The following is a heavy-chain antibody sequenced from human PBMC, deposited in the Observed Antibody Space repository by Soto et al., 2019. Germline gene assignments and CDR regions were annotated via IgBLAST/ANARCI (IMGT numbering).Heavy chain of an antibody. Sequence: QVQLQESGPGLVKPSETLSLNCSVSGGSINSYYWSWIRQPPGKGLEWIGYAHYSGSSNYSPSLKSRVTMSVDTSKNQFSLKLTSVTAADTAVYYYARGAGDYSTPFDYWGQGTLVTVSS. D-gene: IGHD4-4*01. CDR1: GGSINSYY. CDR3: ARGAGDYSTPFDY. V-gene: IGHV4-59*01. J-gene: IGHJ4*02. CDR2: AHYSGSS.